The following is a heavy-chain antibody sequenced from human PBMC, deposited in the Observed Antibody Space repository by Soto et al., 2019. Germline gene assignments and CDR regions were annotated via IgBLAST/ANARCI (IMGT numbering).Heavy chain of an antibody. J-gene: IGHJ6*03. CDR1: GFTFSSYA. CDR2: ISGSGGST. V-gene: IGHV3-23*01. Sequence: GGSLRLSCAASGFTFSSYAMSWVRQAPGKGLEWVSAISGSGGSTYYADSGKGRFTISRDNSKNTLYLQMNTLRAQDTAVYYFANLYDFWSGYYKPPDYYYYYMDVWGKGTTVTVSS. CDR3: ANLYDFWSGYYKPPDYYYYYMDV. D-gene: IGHD3-3*01.